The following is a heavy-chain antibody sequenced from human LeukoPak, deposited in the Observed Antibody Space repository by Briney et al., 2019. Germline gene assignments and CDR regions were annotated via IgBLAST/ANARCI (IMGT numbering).Heavy chain of an antibody. Sequence: GGSLRLSCAASGFTVSNNYMSRVRQAPGKGLEWVSIIHSGGNTYYADSVKGRFTISRDNSKNTLYLQMNSLRVEDTAVYYCARANSATIPGADPWGQGTLVTVSS. CDR3: ARANSATIPGADP. D-gene: IGHD1-26*01. CDR2: IHSGGNT. V-gene: IGHV3-53*01. J-gene: IGHJ5*02. CDR1: GFTVSNNY.